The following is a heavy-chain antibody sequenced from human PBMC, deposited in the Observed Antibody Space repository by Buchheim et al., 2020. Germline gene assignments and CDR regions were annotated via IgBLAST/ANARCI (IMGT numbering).Heavy chain of an antibody. J-gene: IGHJ4*02. V-gene: IGHV3-23*01. Sequence: EVQLLESGGGLVQPGGSLSLSCAASGFLFSNYAMSWVRQAPGKGLEWVSGITDSGSRTYFADSVKGRFTISRDNSKNTLYLQMNSLRAEDTAVYYCAKAGQSGYDWADFDYWGQGTL. D-gene: IGHD5-12*01. CDR3: AKAGQSGYDWADFDY. CDR2: ITDSGSRT. CDR1: GFLFSNYA.